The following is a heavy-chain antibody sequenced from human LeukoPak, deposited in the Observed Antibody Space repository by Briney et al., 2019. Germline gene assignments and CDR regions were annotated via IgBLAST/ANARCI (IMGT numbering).Heavy chain of an antibody. D-gene: IGHD4-23*01. Sequence: GGSLRLSCAASGFTFSSYGMHWVRQPPGKGPEWVAVIWYDGSNKYYAESVKGRFTISRDNSKNTVFLQMNSLRAEDTAVYYCAIDQGTTAVNRGWFVPWGQGTLVTVSS. CDR1: GFTFSSYG. J-gene: IGHJ5*02. CDR3: AIDQGTTAVNRGWFVP. CDR2: IWYDGSNK. V-gene: IGHV3-33*01.